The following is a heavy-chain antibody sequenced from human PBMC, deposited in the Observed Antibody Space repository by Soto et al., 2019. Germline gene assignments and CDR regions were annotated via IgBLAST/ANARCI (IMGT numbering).Heavy chain of an antibody. Sequence: QVQLVESGGGVVQPGRSLRLSCAASGFTFSSYGIHWARQAPGKGLEWVAVIWFDGSRTHYAVSVKGRFHIARDNSKNTLHLQMNSLSAEDTAVYYCARVEDGDSLDYWGLGTLVTVSS. CDR1: GFTFSSYG. D-gene: IGHD4-17*01. J-gene: IGHJ4*02. V-gene: IGHV3-33*01. CDR3: ARVEDGDSLDY. CDR2: IWFDGSRT.